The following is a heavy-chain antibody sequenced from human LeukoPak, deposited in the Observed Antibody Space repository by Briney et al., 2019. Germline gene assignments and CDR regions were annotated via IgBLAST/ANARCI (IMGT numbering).Heavy chain of an antibody. CDR2: VYETGST. D-gene: IGHD3-10*01. CDR3: AEHSAGPSRGGGFDY. CDR1: GGSISSSNW. J-gene: IGHJ4*02. Sequence: SETLSLTCTVSGGSISSSNWYSWVRQPPGEGLQWIGEVYETGSTNYNPSLKSRATISVDKSKSQFSLKLSSVTAADTAVYYCAEHSAGPSRGGGFDYWGQGTLVTVSS. V-gene: IGHV4-4*02.